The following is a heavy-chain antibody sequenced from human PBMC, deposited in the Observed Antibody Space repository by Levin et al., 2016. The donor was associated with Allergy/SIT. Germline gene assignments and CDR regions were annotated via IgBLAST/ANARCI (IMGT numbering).Heavy chain of an antibody. J-gene: IGHJ4*02. Sequence: SETLSLTCAVYGGSFSGYYWSWIRQPPGKGLEWIGEINHSGSTNYNPSLKSRVTISVDTSKNQFSLKLSSVTAADTAVYYCARGRARRRLVVGATYFDYWGQGTLVTVSS. D-gene: IGHD1-26*01. CDR3: ARGRARRRLVVGATYFDY. V-gene: IGHV4-34*01. CDR1: GGSFSGYY. CDR2: INHSGST.